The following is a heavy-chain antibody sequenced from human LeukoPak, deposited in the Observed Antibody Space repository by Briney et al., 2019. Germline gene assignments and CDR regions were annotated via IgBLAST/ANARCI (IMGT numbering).Heavy chain of an antibody. V-gene: IGHV3-11*01. J-gene: IGHJ4*02. D-gene: IGHD3-22*01. CDR2: ISSSGSTI. CDR1: GFTFSDYY. CDR3: ARYYSSGYYSNY. Sequence: GGSLRLSCAASGFTFSDYYMSWIRQAPGKGLEWVSYISSSGSTIYYADSVKGRFTTSRDNAKNSLYLQMNSLRAEDTAVYYCARYYSSGYYSNYWGQGTLVTVSS.